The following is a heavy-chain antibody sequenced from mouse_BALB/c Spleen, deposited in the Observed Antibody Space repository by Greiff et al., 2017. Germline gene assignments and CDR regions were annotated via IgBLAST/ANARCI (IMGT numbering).Heavy chain of an antibody. CDR2: ISSGGSYT. J-gene: IGHJ4*01. CDR3: ARVDRYDNYAMDY. V-gene: IGHV5-9-4*01. Sequence: DVHLVESGGGLVKPGGSLKLSCAASGFTFSSYAMSWVRQSPEKRLEWVAEISSGGSYTYYPDTVTGRFTISRDNAKNTLYLEMSSLRSEDTAMYYCARVDRYDNYAMDYWGQGTSVTVSS. CDR1: GFTFSSYA. D-gene: IGHD2-14*01.